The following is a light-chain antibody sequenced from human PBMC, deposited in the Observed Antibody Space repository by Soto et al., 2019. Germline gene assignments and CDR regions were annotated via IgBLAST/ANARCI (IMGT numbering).Light chain of an antibody. J-gene: IGKJ5*01. CDR1: QSLVYSDGKTY. CDR3: MQGSHWPPIT. V-gene: IGKV2-30*01. CDR2: KAS. Sequence: DVVMTQSPLSLPVTLGQPASISCRSSQSLVYSDGKTYLNWFQQRPGQSPRRLIYKASNRDSGVPDRFSGSGSGTDFTLKISRVEAEDVGGYYCMQGSHWPPITFGQGTRLEIK.